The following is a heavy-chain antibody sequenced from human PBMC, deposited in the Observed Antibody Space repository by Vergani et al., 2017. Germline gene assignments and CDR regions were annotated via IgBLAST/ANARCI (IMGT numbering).Heavy chain of an antibody. CDR1: GGTFSSYT. CDR3: AKTLFVGAIAYYYYGGMKV. J-gene: IGHJ6*02. D-gene: IGHD1-26*01. V-gene: IGHV1-69*02. Sequence: QVQLVQSGAEVKKPGSSVKVSCKASGGTFSSYTISWVRQAPGQGLEWMGRIIPILGIANYAQKFQGSVTITADKSTSTAYMELSSLRSEDTAVYYCAKTLFVGAIAYYYYGGMKVWGQGTTVTV. CDR2: IIPILGIA.